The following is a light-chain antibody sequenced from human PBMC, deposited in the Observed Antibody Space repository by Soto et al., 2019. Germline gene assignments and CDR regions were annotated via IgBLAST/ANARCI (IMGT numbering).Light chain of an antibody. CDR3: QQSHRLPWT. Sequence: DIQMTQSPSSLSASVGDRVTITCQASQDISNYLNWYQQKPGKAPKLLIYDASNLETGVPSRFSGSGSGTDFTFTISSLQPEDIATFYCQQSHRLPWTFGQGTRVDI. CDR2: DAS. J-gene: IGKJ1*01. CDR1: QDISNY. V-gene: IGKV1-33*01.